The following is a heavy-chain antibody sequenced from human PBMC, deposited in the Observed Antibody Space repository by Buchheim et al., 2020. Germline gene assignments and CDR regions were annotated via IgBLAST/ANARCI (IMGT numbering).Heavy chain of an antibody. CDR2: IYPGDSDT. J-gene: IGHJ6*02. V-gene: IGHV5-51*01. Sequence: EVQLVQSGAEVKEPGESLKISCKTSGYRFTTYWIGWVRQMPGKGLEWMGVIYPGDSDTRYSPSFRGLVAISADTSISTAYLQWSSLKASDTAMYYCVRHNYGSGTYYHYGMDVWGQGTT. CDR1: GYRFTTYW. CDR3: VRHNYGSGTYYHYGMDV. D-gene: IGHD3-10*01.